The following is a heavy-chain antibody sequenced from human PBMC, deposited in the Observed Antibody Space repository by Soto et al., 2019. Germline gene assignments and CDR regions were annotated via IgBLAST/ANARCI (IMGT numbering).Heavy chain of an antibody. D-gene: IGHD4-17*01. CDR1: YGTTSDDF. CDR2: IYYSGST. CDR3: ARRYGASFDY. J-gene: IGHJ4*02. Sequence: QSVSKSAAYGTTSDDFWRGRRTPQGKRLGWGGNIYYSGSTNYNPSLTSRVTTSVDTAKIQLSLKLSSVTAADSAVYYCARRYGASFDYWGQGTLVTVSS. V-gene: IGHV4-59*01.